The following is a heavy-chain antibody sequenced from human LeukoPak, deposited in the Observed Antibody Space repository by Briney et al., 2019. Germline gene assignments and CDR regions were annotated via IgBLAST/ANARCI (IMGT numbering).Heavy chain of an antibody. D-gene: IGHD3-22*01. V-gene: IGHV3-20*04. Sequence: GGSLRLSCAASGFSFNDYGMSWVRQAPGQGPEWVSGITWDGGSADYAASVKGRFTISRDNARNSLYLQMNSLRDEDTALYYCAKHSHDGSAPYYEVQLDYWGQGTLVTVSS. J-gene: IGHJ4*02. CDR1: GFSFNDYG. CDR2: ITWDGGSA. CDR3: AKHSHDGSAPYYEVQLDY.